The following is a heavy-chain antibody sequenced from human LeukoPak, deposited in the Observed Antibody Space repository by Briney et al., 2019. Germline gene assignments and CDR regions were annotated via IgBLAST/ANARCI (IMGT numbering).Heavy chain of an antibody. CDR1: GGSISSYY. V-gene: IGHV4-59*01. D-gene: IGHD3-22*01. CDR3: ARLPHYYDSSFDY. CDR2: IYYSGST. J-gene: IGHJ4*02. Sequence: SETLSLTCTVSGGSISSYYWSWIRQPPGKGLEWIGYIYYSGSTNYNPSLKSRVTISVDTSKNQFSLKLSSVTAADTAVYYCARLPHYYDSSFDYWGQGTLVTVSS.